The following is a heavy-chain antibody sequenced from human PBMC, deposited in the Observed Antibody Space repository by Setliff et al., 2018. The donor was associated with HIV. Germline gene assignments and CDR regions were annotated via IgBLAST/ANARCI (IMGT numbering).Heavy chain of an antibody. J-gene: IGHJ6*02. CDR2: IYSSGST. Sequence: SETLSLTCTVSGGSISSGGFYWSWIRQYPGKGLEWIGYIYSSGSTNYNPSLKGRVTVSVDTAKNQFSLRLSSVTAADTAVYYCARHPPHDSTWPYYYYGMDVWGQGTTVTVSS. CDR3: ARHPPHDSTWPYYYYGMDV. D-gene: IGHD6-13*01. V-gene: IGHV4-61*08. CDR1: GGSISSGGFY.